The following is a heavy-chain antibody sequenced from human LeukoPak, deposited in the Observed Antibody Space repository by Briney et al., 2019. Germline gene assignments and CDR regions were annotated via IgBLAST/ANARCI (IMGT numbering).Heavy chain of an antibody. J-gene: IGHJ4*02. V-gene: IGHV4-59*01. D-gene: IGHD1-26*01. CDR2: IYDSGST. CDR3: ARDRYSGTYWGYFDY. Sequence: SETLSLTCTVSGGSISTYYWSWILQPPGKGLEWIGYIYDSGSTNYSPSLKSRITISMDTSKNHVSLKLSSVTAADTAVYYCARDRYSGTYWGYFDYWGQGTLVTVSS. CDR1: GGSISTYY.